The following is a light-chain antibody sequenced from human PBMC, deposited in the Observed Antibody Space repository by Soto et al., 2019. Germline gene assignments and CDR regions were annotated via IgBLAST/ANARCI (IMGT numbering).Light chain of an antibody. J-gene: IGKJ2*01. V-gene: IGKV3-15*01. CDR1: QSVSGS. CDR2: DAS. Sequence: EIVMTQSRATLSVSPGERVTLSCRASQSVSGSLAWYQQKPGQAPKLVIYDASTRATGIPARFSGSGSGTEFTTTISSMQSEDFAVYYCQQYNKLPVYTFGQGTKLEIK. CDR3: QQYNKLPVYT.